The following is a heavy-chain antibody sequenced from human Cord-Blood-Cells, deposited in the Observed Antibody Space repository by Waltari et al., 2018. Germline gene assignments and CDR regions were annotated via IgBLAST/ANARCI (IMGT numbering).Heavy chain of an antibody. D-gene: IGHD3-10*01. CDR1: GYYISSGYY. CDR2: IYHSGST. Sequence: QVQLQESGPGLVKPSETLSLTCAVSGYYISSGYYWGWIRQPPGKGLEWIGSIYHSGSTYYNPSLKSRVTISVDTSKNQFSLKLSSVTAADTAVYYCAREKDGSGSYEYYGMDVWGQGTTVTVSS. CDR3: AREKDGSGSYEYYGMDV. V-gene: IGHV4-38-2*02. J-gene: IGHJ6*02.